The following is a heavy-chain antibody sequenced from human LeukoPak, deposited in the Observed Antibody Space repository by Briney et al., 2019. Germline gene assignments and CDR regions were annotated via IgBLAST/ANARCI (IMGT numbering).Heavy chain of an antibody. CDR2: IYYSGST. V-gene: IGHV4-59*01. Sequence: PSETLSLTCTVSGGSISSYYWSWIRQPPGKGLEWIGYIYYSGSTNYNPSLKSRVTISVDTSKNQFSLKLSSVTAADTAVYYCARVERSSGYLRKYYFDYWGQGTLVTVSS. D-gene: IGHD3-22*01. CDR1: GGSISSYY. CDR3: ARVERSSGYLRKYYFDY. J-gene: IGHJ4*02.